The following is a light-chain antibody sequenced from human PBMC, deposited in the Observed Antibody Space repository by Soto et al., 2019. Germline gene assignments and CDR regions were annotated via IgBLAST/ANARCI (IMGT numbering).Light chain of an antibody. J-gene: IGKJ1*01. V-gene: IGKV1-5*03. CDR3: QQYNRYSRT. CDR2: KAS. Sequence: DIQMTQSPSTLSASVGDRVTITCRASQSISTWLAWYQQRPGKAPKVLIYKASSLESGVPSRFSGSGSGTEFTLTISSLPPDDFATYYCQQYNRYSRTFGQGTKV. CDR1: QSISTW.